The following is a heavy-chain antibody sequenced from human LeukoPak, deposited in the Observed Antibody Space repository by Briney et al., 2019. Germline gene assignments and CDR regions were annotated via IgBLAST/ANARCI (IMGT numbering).Heavy chain of an antibody. D-gene: IGHD6-13*01. J-gene: IGHJ4*02. V-gene: IGHV4-34*01. CDR3: ARGLASSSWNVPSYFDY. CDR1: GGSFSGYY. Sequence: SETLSLTCAVYGGSFSGYYWSWIRQPPGKGLEWIGEINHSGSTNYNPSLKSRVTISVGTSKNQFSLKLSSVTAADTAVYYCARGLASSSWNVPSYFDYWGQGTLVTVSS. CDR2: INHSGST.